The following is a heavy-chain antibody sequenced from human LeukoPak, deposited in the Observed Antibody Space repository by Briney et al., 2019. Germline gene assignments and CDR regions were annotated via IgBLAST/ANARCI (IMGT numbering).Heavy chain of an antibody. Sequence: GGSLRLSCAATGFTFSNYWMTWVRQAPGKGLEWVANINENGGDKYYVDSVKGRFTISRDNAKNSQFLQMNSLRVEDTAVHYCARDRSRGFDPWGQGTLVTVSS. J-gene: IGHJ5*02. D-gene: IGHD6-13*01. V-gene: IGHV3-7*01. CDR3: ARDRSRGFDP. CDR1: GFTFSNYW. CDR2: INENGGDK.